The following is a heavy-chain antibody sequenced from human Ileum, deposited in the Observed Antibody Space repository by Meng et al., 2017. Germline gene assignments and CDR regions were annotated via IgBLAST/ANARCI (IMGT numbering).Heavy chain of an antibody. D-gene: IGHD3-3*02. Sequence: VLSPEVAPAPLRPQDTRACPGPASGASFNLGFYFWCGIRQSPGMTLEWFGHPYYTGLTNYIPSLKSRVAISLDASKNHFSLKLNSVPAADSAVYVCARTFNTPFFDSWGQGTLVTVSS. CDR3: ARTFNTPFFDS. CDR1: GASFNLGFYF. V-gene: IGHV4-61*01. CDR2: PYYTGLT. J-gene: IGHJ4*02.